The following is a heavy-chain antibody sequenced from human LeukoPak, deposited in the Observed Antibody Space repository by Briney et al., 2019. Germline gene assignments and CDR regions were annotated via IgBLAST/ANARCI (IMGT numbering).Heavy chain of an antibody. CDR1: GFTFSSYS. CDR2: ISSSSSYI. V-gene: IGHV3-21*01. CDR3: AREGTEPNIAAAVSAFDI. Sequence: GGSLRLSCAASGFTFSSYSMNWVRQAPGEGLEWVSSISSSSSYIYYADSVKGRFTISRDNAKNSLHLQMNSLRAEDTAVYYCAREGTEPNIAAAVSAFDIWGQGTMVTVSS. J-gene: IGHJ3*02. D-gene: IGHD6-13*01.